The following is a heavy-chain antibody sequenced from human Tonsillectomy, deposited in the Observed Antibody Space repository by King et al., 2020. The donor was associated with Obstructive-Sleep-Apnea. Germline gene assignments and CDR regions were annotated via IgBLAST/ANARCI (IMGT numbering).Heavy chain of an antibody. CDR2: ISWNSGSI. J-gene: IGHJ3*02. CDR3: AKGRREVGGLISAFDI. D-gene: IGHD3-16*01. Sequence: VQLVESGGGLVQPGRSLRLSCAASGFTFDDYAMHWVRQAPGKGLEWVSGISWNSGSISYADSVKGRFTISRDNAKNSLYLQMNSLRAEDTALYYCAKGRREVGGLISAFDIWGQGTMVTVSS. V-gene: IGHV3-9*01. CDR1: GFTFDDYA.